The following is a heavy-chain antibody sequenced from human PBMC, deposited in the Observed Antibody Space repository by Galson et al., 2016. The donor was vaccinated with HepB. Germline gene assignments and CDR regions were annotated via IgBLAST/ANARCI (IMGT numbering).Heavy chain of an antibody. CDR3: ARGGGVRPTDVWTGYKIPRRSTDYDFCLDV. V-gene: IGHV1-18*01. CDR1: GYPFSSYG. Sequence: SVKVSCKASGYPFSSYGISWVRQVRGQGLEWMGWISPHNGNTDYVQKLQDRVTMTTDTATNSAYMELRSLESGDTGVYYCARGGGVRPTDVWTGYKIPRRSTDYDFCLDVGGQGTPVTVS. J-gene: IGHJ6*02. CDR2: ISPHNGNT. D-gene: IGHD3/OR15-3a*01.